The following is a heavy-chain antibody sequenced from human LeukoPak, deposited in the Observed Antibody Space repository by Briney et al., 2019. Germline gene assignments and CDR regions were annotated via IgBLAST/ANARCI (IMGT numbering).Heavy chain of an antibody. CDR1: GGSMSTYS. V-gene: IGHV4-4*07. CDR3: VRDDPGRFDT. Sequence: SETLSLTCTVSGGSMSTYSWGWIRQSAGKGLEWIGRFYSSGTNYYNPSLKSRVSMSLDTSKKQVSLEMRSVTAADTAVYYCVRDDPGRFDTWGQGTLVTVSS. J-gene: IGHJ5*02. CDR2: FYSSGTN.